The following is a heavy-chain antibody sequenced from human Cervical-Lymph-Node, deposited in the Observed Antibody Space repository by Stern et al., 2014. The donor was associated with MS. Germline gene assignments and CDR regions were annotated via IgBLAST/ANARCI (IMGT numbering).Heavy chain of an antibody. Sequence: EVQLVESGGGSVQPGRSLRLSCAASGFTLDDCAMHWVRQAPGTGLERVSGISWNSNTIGYADSVRGRFTISRDNAKNSLYLQMNGLRPEDTALYYCAKDISERHYYFDSWGEGTLVTVSS. D-gene: IGHD3-16*02. CDR1: GFTLDDCA. CDR3: AKDISERHYYFDS. J-gene: IGHJ4*02. V-gene: IGHV3-9*01. CDR2: ISWNSNTI.